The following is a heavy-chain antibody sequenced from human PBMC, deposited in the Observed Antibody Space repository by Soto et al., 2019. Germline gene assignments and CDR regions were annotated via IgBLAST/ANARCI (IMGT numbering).Heavy chain of an antibody. CDR1: GGSISSYY. V-gene: IGHV4-59*01. CDR3: ARVARLYSSSTSCYLDAFDI. CDR2: IYYSGST. J-gene: IGHJ3*02. D-gene: IGHD2-2*01. Sequence: SETLSLTCTVSGGSISSYYWSWIRQPPGKGLEWIGYIYYSGSTNYNPSLKSRVTISVDTSKNQYSLKLSSVTAADTAVYYCARVARLYSSSTSCYLDAFDIWGQGTMVTVSS.